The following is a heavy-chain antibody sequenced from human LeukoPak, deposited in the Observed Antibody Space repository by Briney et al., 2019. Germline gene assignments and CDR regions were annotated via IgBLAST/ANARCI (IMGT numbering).Heavy chain of an antibody. CDR3: ATDKHYYDSSGYLDAFDI. Sequence: GASVKVSCKVSGYTLTELSMHWVRQAPGKGLEWMGGFDPEDGETIYAQKFQGRVTMTEDTSTDTAYMELSSPRSEDTAVYYCATDKHYYDSSGYLDAFDIWGQGTMVTVSS. D-gene: IGHD3-22*01. CDR2: FDPEDGET. J-gene: IGHJ3*02. CDR1: GYTLTELS. V-gene: IGHV1-24*01.